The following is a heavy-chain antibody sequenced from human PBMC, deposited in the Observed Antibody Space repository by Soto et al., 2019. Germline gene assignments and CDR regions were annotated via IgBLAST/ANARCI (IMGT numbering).Heavy chain of an antibody. CDR2: IYPGDSVT. Sequence: PGESLKISCKGSGYSFTSYWIGWVRQMPGKGLDWMGIIYPGDSVTRYSPSFQGQVTISADKSISTAYLQWSSLKASDTAMYYCARQVGPQFVSPYYYYYMDVWGKGTTVTVSS. CDR1: GYSFTSYW. J-gene: IGHJ6*03. V-gene: IGHV5-51*01. CDR3: ARQVGPQFVSPYYYYYMDV. D-gene: IGHD2-15*01.